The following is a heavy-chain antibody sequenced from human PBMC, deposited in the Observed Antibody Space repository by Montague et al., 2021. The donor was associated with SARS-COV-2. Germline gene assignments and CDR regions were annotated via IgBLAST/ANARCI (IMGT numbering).Heavy chain of an antibody. D-gene: IGHD3-10*01. CDR3: ARHVRSLMVRGPAFDY. J-gene: IGHJ4*02. CDR2: IYYSGTT. Sequence: SETLSLTCTVSGGSISSSSYYWGWIRQPPGKGLEWIGSIYYSGTTYYNPSLKSRVTISVDTSKNQFSLKLSSVTAADTAVYYCARHVRSLMVRGPAFDYWGQGTLVTVSS. V-gene: IGHV4-39*01. CDR1: GGSISSSSYY.